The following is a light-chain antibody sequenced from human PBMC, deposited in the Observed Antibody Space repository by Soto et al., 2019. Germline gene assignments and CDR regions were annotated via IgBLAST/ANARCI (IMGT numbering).Light chain of an antibody. V-gene: IGLV2-14*01. J-gene: IGLJ2*01. CDR3: SSYTSSSTLVV. CDR2: DVS. Sequence: QSVRTQPASVSGSPGQSITISCTGTSSDFGGYNYVSWYQQHPGKAPKLMIYDVSNRPSGVSNRFSGSKSGNTASLTISGLQAEDEADYYCSSYTSSSTLVVFGGGTQLTVL. CDR1: SSDFGGYNY.